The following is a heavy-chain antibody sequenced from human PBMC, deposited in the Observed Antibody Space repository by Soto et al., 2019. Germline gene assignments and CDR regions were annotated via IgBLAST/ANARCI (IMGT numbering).Heavy chain of an antibody. Sequence: ASVKVSCKASGYTFTSYAMHWVRQAPGQRLEWMGWINAGNGNTKYSQQFQGRVTITRDTSASTAYMELSSLRSEDTAVYYCASSIGYSSGWSPFDYWGQGTLVTVSS. CDR3: ASSIGYSSGWSPFDY. D-gene: IGHD6-19*01. J-gene: IGHJ4*02. V-gene: IGHV1-3*01. CDR1: GYTFTSYA. CDR2: INAGNGNT.